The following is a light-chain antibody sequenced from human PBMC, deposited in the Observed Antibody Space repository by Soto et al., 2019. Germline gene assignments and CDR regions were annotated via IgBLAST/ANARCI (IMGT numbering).Light chain of an antibody. CDR3: QQANRFPYS. Sequence: DIQMSQSPSSVSASVGDRVTITCRASQDFNNRLAWYQQTQGKAPKLLIYAASSFQPGVPSRFSGSGSGTDFTLTISSLQPEDFATYYCQQANRFPYSFGQGTKLEMK. CDR1: QDFNNR. J-gene: IGKJ2*03. V-gene: IGKV1-12*01. CDR2: AAS.